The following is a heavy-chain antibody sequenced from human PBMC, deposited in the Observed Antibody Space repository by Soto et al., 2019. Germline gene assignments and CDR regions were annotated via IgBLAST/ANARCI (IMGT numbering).Heavy chain of an antibody. CDR3: ARAPDYSNYVGDYYYYGMDV. V-gene: IGHV4-61*01. CDR1: GGSVSSGSYY. J-gene: IGHJ6*02. CDR2: IYYSGST. Sequence: QVQLQESGPGLVKPSETLSLTCTVSGGSVSSGSYYWSWIRQPPGKGLEWIGYIYYSGSTNYNPSLKSRVTISVDTSKNQFSLKLSSVTAADTAVYYCARAPDYSNYVGDYYYYGMDVWGQGTTVTVSS. D-gene: IGHD4-4*01.